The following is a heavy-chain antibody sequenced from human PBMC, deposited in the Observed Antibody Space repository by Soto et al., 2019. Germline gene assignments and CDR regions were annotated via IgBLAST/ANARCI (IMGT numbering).Heavy chain of an antibody. D-gene: IGHD4-17*01. CDR2: INPSGDGT. V-gene: IGHV1-46*02. CDR1: GYTFNAFY. J-gene: IGHJ6*02. CDR3: ARVALGYDYADV. Sequence: ASVKVSCKAFGYTFNAFYMHWVRQAPGQGLEWMGVINPSGDGTSYAQKFQGRVTMTRDTSTSTVYMELSSLRSEDTAVYYCARVALGYDYADVWGQGATVAVSS.